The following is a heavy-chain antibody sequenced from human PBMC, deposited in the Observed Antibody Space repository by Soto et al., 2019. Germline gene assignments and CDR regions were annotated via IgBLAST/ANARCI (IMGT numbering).Heavy chain of an antibody. Sequence: PXGSRRLACVASGFNLNNYTMHWVRQAPSNSLESVAVISFDGTTDYYADSVKGRFTVSRDNFKNILSLQMDSLRPEDTAVYYCARDNRDCSAFNCYNPGRVFGLDVWGQGTTVTVSS. V-gene: IGHV3-30-3*01. CDR1: GFNLNNYT. CDR3: ARDNRDCSAFNCYNPGRVFGLDV. CDR2: ISFDGTTD. J-gene: IGHJ6*02. D-gene: IGHD2-15*01.